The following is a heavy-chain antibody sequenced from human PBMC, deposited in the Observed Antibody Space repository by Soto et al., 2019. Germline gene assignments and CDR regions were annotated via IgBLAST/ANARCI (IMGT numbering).Heavy chain of an antibody. CDR3: AKGQLSIGSPLFDS. V-gene: IGHV3-23*01. Sequence: XESLRLSCVASDFTFSHYAMNWVRQAPGKGLEWVSSISAKSDRMYLADPVQGRFTISRDNSKNTLFLQMNSLSAEDTAVYYCAKGQLSIGSPLFDSWGQGTQVTVSS. CDR1: DFTFSHYA. CDR2: ISAKSDRM. D-gene: IGHD1-26*01. J-gene: IGHJ4*02.